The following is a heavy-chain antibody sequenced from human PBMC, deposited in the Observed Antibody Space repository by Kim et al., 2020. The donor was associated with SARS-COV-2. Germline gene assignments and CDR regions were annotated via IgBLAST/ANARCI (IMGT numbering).Heavy chain of an antibody. CDR2: IDPRSSYA. CDR3: VRVDAYGDSGPPFFDF. J-gene: IGHJ4*02. CDR1: GFTFTELW. V-gene: IGHV5-10-1*01. Sequence: GGSLRLSCPASGFTFTELWITWVRQLPGKGLEWMGRIDPRSSYATYNPSFQGHVTMSVDRSNSTAYLQLDSLRASDTAMYYCVRVDAYGDSGPPFFDFWGQGTLVTVSS. D-gene: IGHD4-17*01.